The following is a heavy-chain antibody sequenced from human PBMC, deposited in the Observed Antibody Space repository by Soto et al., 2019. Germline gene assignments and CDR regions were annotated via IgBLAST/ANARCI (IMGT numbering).Heavy chain of an antibody. CDR2: IFWNDER. Sequence: SGPTLVNPTQTLTLTCTFSGFSLSTSGVGVGWIRQPPGKALEWLAHIFWNDERSYNTSLKSRLTISRDTSKSQVVLTMTNVDPVDTATYYCAFDHWYGGRRYYLDSSGQRTPVTGSA. D-gene: IGHD3-9*01. CDR3: AFDHWYGGRRYYLDS. J-gene: IGHJ5*01. CDR1: GFSLSTSGVG. V-gene: IGHV2-26*01.